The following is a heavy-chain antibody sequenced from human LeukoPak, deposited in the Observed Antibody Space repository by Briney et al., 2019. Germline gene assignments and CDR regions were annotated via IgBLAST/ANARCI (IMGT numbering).Heavy chain of an antibody. CDR1: GGSFSGYY. V-gene: IGHV4-34*01. CDR3: ARLGTGYDSSGYSIGWFDP. CDR2: INHSGST. D-gene: IGHD3-22*01. Sequence: SETLSLTCAVYGGSFSGYYWSWIRQPPGKGLEWIGEINHSGSTNYNPSLKSRVTISVDTSKNQFSLRLSSVTAADTAVYYCARLGTGYDSSGYSIGWFDPWGQGTLVTVSS. J-gene: IGHJ5*02.